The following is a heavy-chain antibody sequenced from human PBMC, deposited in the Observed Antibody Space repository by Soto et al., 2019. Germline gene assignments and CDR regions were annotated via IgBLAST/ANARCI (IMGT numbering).Heavy chain of an antibody. CDR3: ARDQRASDWNIRNYFDY. V-gene: IGHV3-11*01. CDR1: GFDVSDFY. D-gene: IGHD1-1*01. Sequence: GGSLRLSCAGSGFDVSDFYMSWIRQAPGKGLECVSYIGNRGTTRYYADSVKGRFTISRDNSKNSLYLQMTSLRAEDTAVYFCARDQRASDWNIRNYFDYWGQGILVTVSS. J-gene: IGHJ4*02. CDR2: IGNRGTTR.